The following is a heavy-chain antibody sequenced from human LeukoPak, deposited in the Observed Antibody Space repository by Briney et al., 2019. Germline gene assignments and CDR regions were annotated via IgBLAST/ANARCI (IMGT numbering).Heavy chain of an antibody. D-gene: IGHD6-13*01. V-gene: IGHV4-34*01. Sequence: SETLSLTCDVHGGSSIGYYWSWIRLPPGKGLEWIGVIHHGGNTYYNPSLKGRVTISVDTSKIQFSLKLTSITAADTAVYYCGRGWGSSSCYVSDSYYYYMEVWGGGTTVTMSS. CDR1: GGSSIGYY. CDR3: GRGWGSSSCYVSDSYYYYMEV. J-gene: IGHJ6*03. CDR2: IHHGGNT.